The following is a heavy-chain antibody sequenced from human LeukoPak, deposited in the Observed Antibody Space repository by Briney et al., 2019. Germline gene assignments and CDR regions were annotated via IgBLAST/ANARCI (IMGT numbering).Heavy chain of an antibody. Sequence: SETLSLTCTVSGYSISSGYYWGWIRQPPGKGLEWIGSIYHSGSTYYNPSLKSRVTMSVDTSKNQFSLKLSSVTAADTVVYYCARGPTYYDSSGEEYFQHWGQGTLVTVSS. V-gene: IGHV4-38-2*02. J-gene: IGHJ1*01. CDR1: GYSISSGYY. CDR2: IYHSGST. CDR3: ARGPTYYDSSGEEYFQH. D-gene: IGHD3-22*01.